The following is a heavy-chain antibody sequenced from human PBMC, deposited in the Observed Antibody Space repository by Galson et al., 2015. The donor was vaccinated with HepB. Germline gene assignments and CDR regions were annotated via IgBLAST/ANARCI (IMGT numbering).Heavy chain of an antibody. V-gene: IGHV3-23*01. D-gene: IGHD6-13*01. CDR3: AKKRDPSGSWHFDY. CDR2: LNPSGNDT. J-gene: IGHJ4*02. Sequence: SLRLSCAASGFTFSSYGMTWVRQAPGKGLEWVSILNPSGNDTYYAGSVKGRFTISRDNSKNTLYLQMDSLRAEDSAIYYCAKKRDPSGSWHFDYWSQGTLVTVSS. CDR1: GFTFSSYG.